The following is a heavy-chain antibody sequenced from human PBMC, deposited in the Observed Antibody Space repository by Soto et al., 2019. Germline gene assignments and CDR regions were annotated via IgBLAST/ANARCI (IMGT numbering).Heavy chain of an antibody. CDR3: ANLGYSSSWYVVPFDY. Sequence: GSLRLACAASGFTFSSYAMSWVRQAPGKGLEWVSAISGSGGSTYYADSVKGRFTISRDNSKNTLYLQMNSLRAEDTAVYYCANLGYSSSWYVVPFDYWGQGTLVTVSS. V-gene: IGHV3-23*01. J-gene: IGHJ4*02. CDR1: GFTFSSYA. CDR2: ISGSGGST. D-gene: IGHD6-13*01.